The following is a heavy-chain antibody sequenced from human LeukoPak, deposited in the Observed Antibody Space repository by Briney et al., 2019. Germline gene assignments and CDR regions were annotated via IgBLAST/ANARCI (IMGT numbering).Heavy chain of an antibody. D-gene: IGHD6-19*01. J-gene: IGHJ4*02. CDR1: GGSISSYY. Sequence: SEPLSLTCTVSGGSISSYYWNWIRQSAGKGLEWIGRIYTSGSTNYNPSLKSRVTMSVDTSKNQISLKLSFMTAADTAVYYCARDPSYSSGWYDYWGQGTLVTVSS. CDR3: ARDPSYSSGWYDY. CDR2: IYTSGST. V-gene: IGHV4-4*07.